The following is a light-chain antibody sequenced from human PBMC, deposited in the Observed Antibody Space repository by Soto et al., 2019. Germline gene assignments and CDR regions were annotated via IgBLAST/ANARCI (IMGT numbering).Light chain of an antibody. V-gene: IGLV2-14*03. CDR3: SSYSSSSTLVV. CDR2: DVS. J-gene: IGLJ2*01. CDR1: SSDVGGYDY. Sequence: QSALTQPASVSGSPGQSITISCTGTSSDVGGYDYVSWYQQYPGKAPKLMIYDVSNRPSGVSNRFSGSKSRNTASLTISGLQAEDEADYYCSSYSSSSTLVVFGGGTKLTVL.